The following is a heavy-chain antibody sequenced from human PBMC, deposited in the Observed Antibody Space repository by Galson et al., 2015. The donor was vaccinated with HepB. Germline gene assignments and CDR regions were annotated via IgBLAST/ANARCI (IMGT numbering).Heavy chain of an antibody. Sequence: SLRLSCAASGFTFSSYGMHWVRQAPGKGLEWVAVISYDGSNKYYADSVKGQFTISRDNSKNTLYLQMNSLRAEDTAVYYCAKDKQWLAYYYYGIDVWGEGSTVTLSS. CDR3: AKDKQWLAYYYYGIDV. CDR1: GFTFSSYG. D-gene: IGHD6-19*01. CDR2: ISYDGSNK. V-gene: IGHV3-30*18. J-gene: IGHJ6*04.